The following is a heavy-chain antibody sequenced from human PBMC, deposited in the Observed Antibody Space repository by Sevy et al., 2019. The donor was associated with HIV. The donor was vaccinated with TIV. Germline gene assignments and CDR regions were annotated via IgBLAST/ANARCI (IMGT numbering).Heavy chain of an antibody. CDR3: AREGGEIAARPDQLPFDY. V-gene: IGHV3-30-3*01. CDR2: ISYDGSNK. Sequence: GGSLRLSCAASGFTFSSYAMHWVRQAPGKGLEWVAVISYDGSNKYYAESVKGRFTISRDNSKNTLYLQMNSLRAEDTAVYYCAREGGEIAARPDQLPFDYWGQGTLVTVSS. J-gene: IGHJ4*02. CDR1: GFTFSSYA. D-gene: IGHD6-6*01.